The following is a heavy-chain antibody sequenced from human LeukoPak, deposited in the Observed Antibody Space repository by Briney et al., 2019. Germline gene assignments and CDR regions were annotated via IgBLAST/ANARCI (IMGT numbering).Heavy chain of an antibody. CDR2: IYYSGST. J-gene: IGHJ3*02. Sequence: SETLSLICTVSGGSISSYYWSWIRQPPGKGLEWIGYIYYSGSTNYNPSLKSRVTISVDTSKNQFSLKLSSVTAADTAVYYCARGGLVAFGAFDIWGQGTMVTVSS. V-gene: IGHV4-59*01. CDR1: GGSISSYY. CDR3: ARGGLVAFGAFDI. D-gene: IGHD2-2*01.